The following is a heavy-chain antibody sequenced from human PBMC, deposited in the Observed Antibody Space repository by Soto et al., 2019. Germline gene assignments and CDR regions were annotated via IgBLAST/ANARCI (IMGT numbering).Heavy chain of an antibody. Sequence: PGGSLRLSCAVSGFIFSNYGMSWVRQAPEKGLEWVSAISGSGGNTYYADSVKGRFTISRDNSKNTLYLQMNSLRADGTALYYCEKYIVLAANSGLDVRGQGTTVTVSS. CDR2: ISGSGGNT. V-gene: IGHV3-23*01. CDR3: EKYIVLAANSGLDV. J-gene: IGHJ6*02. D-gene: IGHD2-8*01. CDR1: GFIFSNYG.